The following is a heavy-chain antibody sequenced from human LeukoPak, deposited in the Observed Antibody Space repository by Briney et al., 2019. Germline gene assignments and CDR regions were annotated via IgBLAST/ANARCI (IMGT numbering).Heavy chain of an antibody. J-gene: IGHJ3*02. D-gene: IGHD6-19*01. V-gene: IGHV4-39*07. CDR3: ATNARIAVAGTGAFDI. CDR2: IYYSGST. CDR1: GGSISSSSYY. Sequence: SETLSLTCTVSGGSISSSSYYWGWIRQPPGKGLEWIGSIYYSGSTNYNPSLKSRVTISVDTSKNQFSLKLSSVTAADTAVYYCATNARIAVAGTGAFDIWGQGTMVTVSS.